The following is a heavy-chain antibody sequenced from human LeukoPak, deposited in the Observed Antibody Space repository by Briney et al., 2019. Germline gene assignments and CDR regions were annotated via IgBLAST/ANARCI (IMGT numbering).Heavy chain of an antibody. CDR3: ARDSYYDILTGYGHAFDI. V-gene: IGHV3-21*01. Sequence: GGSLRLSCAASGFTFSSYSMNWVRQAPGKGLEWVSSISSSSSYIYYADSVKGRFTISRDNAKNSLYLQMNSLRAEDTAVYYCARDSYYDILTGYGHAFDIWGQGTMVTVSS. CDR2: ISSSSSYI. J-gene: IGHJ3*02. CDR1: GFTFSSYS. D-gene: IGHD3-9*01.